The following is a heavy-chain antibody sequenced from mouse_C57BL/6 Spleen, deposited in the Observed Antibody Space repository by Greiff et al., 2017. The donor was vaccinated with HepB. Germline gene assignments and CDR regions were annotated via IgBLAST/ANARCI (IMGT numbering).Heavy chain of an antibody. J-gene: IGHJ2*01. CDR2: INPSNGGT. V-gene: IGHV1-53*01. CDR3: ARSSGWLLPYFDY. CDR1: GYTFTSYW. Sequence: VQLQQPGTELVKPGASVKLSCKASGYTFTSYWMHWVKQRPGQGLEWIGNINPSNGGTNYNEKFKSKATLTVDKSSSTAYMQLSSLTSEDSAVYYCARSSGWLLPYFDYWGQGTTLTVSS. D-gene: IGHD2-3*01.